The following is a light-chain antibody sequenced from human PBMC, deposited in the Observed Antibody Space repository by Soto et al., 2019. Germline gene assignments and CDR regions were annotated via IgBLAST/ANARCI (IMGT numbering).Light chain of an antibody. Sequence: QMKMNPSAVRAAGRESVTITCRASRLNSSWLAFCHEKPGKAHKLLIYGASSLQSGVPSRFSGSGSETDFTLTISSLQPEESATYYGQQTNTSPLTFGGMTKADI. CDR2: GAS. CDR3: QQTNTSPLT. V-gene: IGKV1-12*01. J-gene: IGKJ4*01. CDR1: RLNSSW.